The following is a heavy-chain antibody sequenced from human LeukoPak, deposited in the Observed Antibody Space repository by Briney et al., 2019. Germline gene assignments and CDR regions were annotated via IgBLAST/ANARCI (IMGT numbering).Heavy chain of an antibody. CDR2: ISSNGCST. Sequence: GGSLRLSCAASGFTFSSYAMHWVRQAPGKGLEYVSGISSNGCSTYYANSVEGRFTISRDNSKNTLYLQMGSLRAEDMAVYYCARVPPNYYYYYMDVWGKGTTVTVSS. J-gene: IGHJ6*03. CDR1: GFTFSSYA. CDR3: ARVPPNYYYYYMDV. V-gene: IGHV3-64*01.